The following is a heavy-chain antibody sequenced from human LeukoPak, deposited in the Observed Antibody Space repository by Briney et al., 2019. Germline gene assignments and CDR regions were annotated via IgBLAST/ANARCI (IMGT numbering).Heavy chain of an antibody. V-gene: IGHV3-72*01. CDR3: TRTTLTTGDFDY. CDR1: GFTFSDHY. D-gene: IGHD4-17*01. J-gene: IGHJ4*02. Sequence: GGSLRLSCATSGFTFSDHYMDWVRQAPGKGLEWVARSRNKAKSYTTDYAASVKGRFSISRDDSKNSVFLQMNSLKTEDTAVNYCTRTTLTTGDFDYWGQGTLVTVSA. CDR2: SRNKAKSYTT.